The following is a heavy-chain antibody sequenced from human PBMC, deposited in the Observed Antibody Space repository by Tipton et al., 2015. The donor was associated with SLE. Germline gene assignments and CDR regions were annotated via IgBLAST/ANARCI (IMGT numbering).Heavy chain of an antibody. D-gene: IGHD6-13*01. CDR2: ISDYGSTT. CDR3: ARGTPVDDYSSRRTYYGLDV. Sequence: SLRLSCAASGFTFSSYWMHWVRQAPGKGLVWVSLISDYGSTTRYADSVKGRFTISRDNAKNTLYLHMNSLRAEDTAVYYCARGTPVDDYSSRRTYYGLDVWGQGTTVTVSS. V-gene: IGHV3-74*01. CDR1: GFTFSSYW. J-gene: IGHJ6*02.